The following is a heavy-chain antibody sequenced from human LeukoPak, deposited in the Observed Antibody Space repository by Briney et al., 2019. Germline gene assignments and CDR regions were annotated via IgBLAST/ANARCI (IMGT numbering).Heavy chain of an antibody. V-gene: IGHV3-20*04. CDR3: ARNLAAAGTAPFDY. J-gene: IGHJ4*02. CDR1: GFTFDDYG. CDR2: INWNGGST. Sequence: GGSLRLSCAASGFTFDDYGMSWVRQPPGKGLEWVSGINWNGGSTGYADSVKGRFTISRDNAKNSLYLQMNSLRAEDTALYYCARNLAAAGTAPFDYWGQGTLVTVSS. D-gene: IGHD6-13*01.